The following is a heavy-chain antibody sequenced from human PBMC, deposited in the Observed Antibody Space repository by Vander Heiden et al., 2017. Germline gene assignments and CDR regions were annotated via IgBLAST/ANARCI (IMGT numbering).Heavy chain of an antibody. CDR3: ARLHEHNWFDP. CDR2: IYYSGST. J-gene: IGHJ5*02. V-gene: IGHV4-39*01. Sequence: LEWIGSIYYSGSTYYNPSLKSRVTISVDTSKNQFSLKLSSVTAADTAVYYGARLHEHNWFDPWGQGTLVTVSS.